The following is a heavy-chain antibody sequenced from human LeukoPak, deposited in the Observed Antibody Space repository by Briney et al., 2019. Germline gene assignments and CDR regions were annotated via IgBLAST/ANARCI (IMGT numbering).Heavy chain of an antibody. D-gene: IGHD2-15*01. CDR3: TTAPQDCSGGSCYIMDY. CDR1: GFTFSDYA. J-gene: IGHJ4*02. CDR2: ISFDGSNI. Sequence: GGSLRLSCAVSGFTFSDYATHWVRQAPGKGPEWVAVISFDGSNIYYADSVKGRFTISRDDSRNTLYLQMSSLKTEDTAVYYCTTAPQDCSGGSCYIMDYWGQGTLVTVSS. V-gene: IGHV3-30-3*01.